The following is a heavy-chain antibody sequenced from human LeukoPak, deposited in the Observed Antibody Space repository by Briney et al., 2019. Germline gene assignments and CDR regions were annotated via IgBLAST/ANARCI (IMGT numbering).Heavy chain of an antibody. CDR3: ARARQWLSQLDY. J-gene: IGHJ4*02. CDR2: IYFSGST. Sequence: SQTLSLTCTVSGVSIRNGNHYWSWIRQPPGKGLEWIGNIYFSGSTDYNPSLRSRVSISVDMSKNQFSLNLNSVTAADTAVYYCARARQWLSQLDYWGQGTLVTVSS. D-gene: IGHD6-19*01. CDR1: GVSIRNGNHY. V-gene: IGHV4-30-4*01.